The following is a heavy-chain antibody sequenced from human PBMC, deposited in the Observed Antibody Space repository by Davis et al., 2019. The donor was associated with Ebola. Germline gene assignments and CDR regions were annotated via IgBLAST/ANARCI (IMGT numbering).Heavy chain of an antibody. CDR1: GFTFSSYS. CDR3: AREVTIFGVVIRADDAFDI. Sequence: GESLKISCAASGFTFSSYSMKWVRQAPGKGLEWVSSISSSSSYLYYADSVKGRFTISRDNAKNSLYLQMNSLRAEDTAVYYCAREVTIFGVVIRADDAFDIWGQGTMVTVSS. CDR2: ISSSSSYL. V-gene: IGHV3-21*01. J-gene: IGHJ3*02. D-gene: IGHD3-3*01.